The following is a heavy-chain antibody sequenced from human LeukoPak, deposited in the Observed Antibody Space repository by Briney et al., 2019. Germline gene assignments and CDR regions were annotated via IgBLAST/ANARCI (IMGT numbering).Heavy chain of an antibody. J-gene: IGHJ4*02. V-gene: IGHV3-15*01. CDR2: IKSNTHGGTT. CDR3: TTERPYFDN. Sequence: GGSLRLSCAASGFTFSDAWVSWVRQAPGKGLEWVGRIKSNTHGGTTQYAAPVKGRFTISRDDSKTAVYLQMNSLKSEDAAMYYCTTERPYFDNWGQGTLVTVSS. CDR1: GFTFSDAW.